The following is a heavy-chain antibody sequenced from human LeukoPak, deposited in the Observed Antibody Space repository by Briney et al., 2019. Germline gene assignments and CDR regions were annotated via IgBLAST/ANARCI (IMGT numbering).Heavy chain of an antibody. Sequence: GGSLRLSCAASGFSFSSYDMNWVRQAPGKGLEWASAISGSGGSTYYADSVKGRFTISRDNSKNTLYLQMNSLRAEDTAVYYCAKEGTKDTRFDYWGQGTLVTVSS. CDR3: AKEGTKDTRFDY. J-gene: IGHJ4*02. CDR2: ISGSGGST. CDR1: GFSFSSYD. V-gene: IGHV3-23*01. D-gene: IGHD2-8*01.